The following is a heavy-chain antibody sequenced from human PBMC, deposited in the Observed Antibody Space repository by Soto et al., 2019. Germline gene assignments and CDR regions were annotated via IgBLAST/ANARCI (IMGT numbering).Heavy chain of an antibody. V-gene: IGHV3-23*01. CDR2: ISGSGGST. CDR1: GFTFSSYA. D-gene: IGHD4-17*01. CDR3: AKVPSTTVTTLFSYFDY. J-gene: IGHJ4*02. Sequence: EVQLLESGGGLVQPGGSLRLSCAASGFTFSSYAMSWVRQAPGKGLEWVSAISGSGGSTYYADSVKGRFTISRDNSKNTLYLQMNSLRAEDTAVYYCAKVPSTTVTTLFSYFDYWGQGTLVTVSS.